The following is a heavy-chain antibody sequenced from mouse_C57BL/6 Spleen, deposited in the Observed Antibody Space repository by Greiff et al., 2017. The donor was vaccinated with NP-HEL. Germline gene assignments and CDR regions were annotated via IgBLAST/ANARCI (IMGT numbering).Heavy chain of an antibody. J-gene: IGHJ4*01. CDR2: IHPNSGST. V-gene: IGHV1-64*01. Sequence: QVQLQQPGAELVKPGASVKLSCKASGYTFTSYWMHWVKQRPGQGLEWIGMIHPNSGSTNYNEKFKSKATLTVDKSSSTAYMQLSSLTSEDSAVYYCARSPLITTVVAGAMDYWGQGTSVTVSS. CDR3: ARSPLITTVVAGAMDY. D-gene: IGHD1-1*01. CDR1: GYTFTSYW.